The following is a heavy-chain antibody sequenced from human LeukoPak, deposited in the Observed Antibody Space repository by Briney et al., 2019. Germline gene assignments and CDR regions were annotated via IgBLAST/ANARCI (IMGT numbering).Heavy chain of an antibody. Sequence: GESLKISCKGSGYSFTNYWIGWVRQMPGKGLEWIGIIYPSDSETRHNPSFQGQVTISADKSISTAYLQWSSLKASDTAMYYCARSLAGSNFDYWGQGTLVTVSS. D-gene: IGHD3-10*01. CDR1: GYSFTNYW. V-gene: IGHV5-51*01. CDR3: ARSLAGSNFDY. J-gene: IGHJ4*02. CDR2: IYPSDSET.